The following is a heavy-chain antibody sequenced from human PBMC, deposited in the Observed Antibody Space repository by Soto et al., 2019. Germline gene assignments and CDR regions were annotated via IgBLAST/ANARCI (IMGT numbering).Heavy chain of an antibody. CDR1: GDSVTNYS. CDR2: MYHGGRT. J-gene: IGHJ4*02. CDR3: ARDPGYCTNGVCPIFDF. V-gene: IGHV4-59*02. D-gene: IGHD2-8*01. Sequence: PSETLSLTCTVSGDSVTNYSWSWMRQPPGKGLEWIGHMYHGGRTNYSPSLKSRVTMSLDSSKNQFSLNLSSVTAADTAVYFCARDPGYCTNGVCPIFDFWGQGVLVTVSS.